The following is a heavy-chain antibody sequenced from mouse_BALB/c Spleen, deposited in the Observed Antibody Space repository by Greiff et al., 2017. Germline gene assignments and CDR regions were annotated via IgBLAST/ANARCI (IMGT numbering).Heavy chain of an antibody. V-gene: IGHV3-2*02. CDR1: GYSITSDYA. CDR2: ISYSGST. Sequence: EVQGVESGPGLVKPSQSLSLTCTVTGYSITSDYAWNWIRQFPGNKLEWMGYISYSGSTSYNPSLKSLISITRDTSKNQFFLQLYSVTTEDTATYYCARSVLYYGSSYAMDYWGQGTSVTVSS. CDR3: ARSVLYYGSSYAMDY. J-gene: IGHJ4*01. D-gene: IGHD1-1*01.